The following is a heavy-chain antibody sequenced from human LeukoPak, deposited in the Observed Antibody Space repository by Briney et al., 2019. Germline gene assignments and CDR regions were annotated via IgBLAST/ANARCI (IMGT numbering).Heavy chain of an antibody. CDR1: GFSFRNYA. J-gene: IGHJ4*02. D-gene: IGHD2-21*01. Sequence: GGSLRLSCEASGFSFRNYAMNWVRQAPGKGLEWVASISGTGGSTFYADFAKGRFIISRDNSKDTLSLQLNSLTGTDTAVYFCAKGSVAIPQFFKSWGRGILVTVSS. CDR3: AKGSVAIPQFFKS. V-gene: IGHV3-23*01. CDR2: ISGTGGST.